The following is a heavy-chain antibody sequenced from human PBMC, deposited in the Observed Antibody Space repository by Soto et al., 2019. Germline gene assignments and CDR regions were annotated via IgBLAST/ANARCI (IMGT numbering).Heavy chain of an antibody. Sequence: EVQLLESGGDLAEPGGSLRLSCAASGFAFTHVWMTWVRQAPGRGLEWVGRIKRKIDGETTNYAAPVKGRFTISRDDSNNTLYLQMNSLKTDDSAVYYCAADRYCSSNTCPGAFDIWGQGTTV. CDR2: IKRKIDGETT. CDR1: GFAFTHVW. J-gene: IGHJ3*02. V-gene: IGHV3-15*01. CDR3: AADRYCSSNTCPGAFDI. D-gene: IGHD2-2*01.